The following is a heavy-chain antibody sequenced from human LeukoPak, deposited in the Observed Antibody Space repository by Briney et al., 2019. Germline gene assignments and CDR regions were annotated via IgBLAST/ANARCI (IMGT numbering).Heavy chain of an antibody. CDR3: ARAGPGSGWYFDY. CDR2: ISPYNGNT. D-gene: IGHD6-19*01. CDR1: GYDFTSVG. V-gene: IGHV1-18*01. Sequence: GASVKVSCKASGYDFTSVGITWVRRAPGQGLEWMGWISPYNGNTRYAQKFQGRVAMTTATSTTTAHMELKGLRFNDTAVYYCARAGPGSGWYFDYWGQGTLVTVSS. J-gene: IGHJ4*02.